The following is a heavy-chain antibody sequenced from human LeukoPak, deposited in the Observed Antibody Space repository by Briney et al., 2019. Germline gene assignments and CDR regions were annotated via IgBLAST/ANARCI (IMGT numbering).Heavy chain of an antibody. D-gene: IGHD3-22*01. CDR2: ISSSSSTI. V-gene: IGHV3-48*04. CDR1: GFTFSSYS. CDR3: ARDRLVVVVISYYYGMDV. Sequence: GGSLRLSCAASGFTFSSYSMNWVRQAPGKGLEWVSYISSSSSTIYYADSVKGRFTISRDNAKNSLYLQMNSLRAEDTAVYYCARDRLVVVVISYYYGMDVWGQGTTVTVSS. J-gene: IGHJ6*02.